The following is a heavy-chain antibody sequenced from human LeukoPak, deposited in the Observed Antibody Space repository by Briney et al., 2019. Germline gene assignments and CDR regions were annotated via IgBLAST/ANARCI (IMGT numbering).Heavy chain of an antibody. CDR3: ATEAKEYYYDSSGYIGNWFDP. D-gene: IGHD3-22*01. J-gene: IGHJ5*02. CDR1: GYTFTSYY. CDR2: INPNSGCT. V-gene: IGHV1-2*02. Sequence: ASVKVSCKASGYTFTSYYMHWVRQAPGQGLEWMVWINPNSGCTNYAQKFQGRVTMTRDTSISTAYMELSRLRSDDTAVYYCATEAKEYYYDSSGYIGNWFDPWGQGNLVNVSS.